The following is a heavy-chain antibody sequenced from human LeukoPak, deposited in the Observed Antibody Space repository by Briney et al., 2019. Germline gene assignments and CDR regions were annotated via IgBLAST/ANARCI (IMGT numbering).Heavy chain of an antibody. J-gene: IGHJ5*02. D-gene: IGHD1-14*01. Sequence: SVKVSCKASGFTFSTSTIQWVRQARGERLEWMGWIILASGNTRYAQNYQERITITRDMSTSTVYMELSSLRSEDTAVYSCAAERYTDGCCWFDPWGQGTLVTVSS. CDR1: GFTFSTST. CDR2: IILASGNT. CDR3: AAERYTDGCCWFDP. V-gene: IGHV1-58*02.